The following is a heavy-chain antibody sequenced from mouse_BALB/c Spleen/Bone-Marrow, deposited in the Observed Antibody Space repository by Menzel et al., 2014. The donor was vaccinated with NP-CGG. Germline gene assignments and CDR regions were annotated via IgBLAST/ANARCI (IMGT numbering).Heavy chain of an antibody. V-gene: IGHV14-3*02. CDR2: IDLANGNT. J-gene: IGHJ2*01. Sequence: EVQLQQSGAELVKPGASVKLSCTASGFNIKDTYMHWVKQRPEQGLEWIGRIDLANGNTKYDPKFQGKATITADTSSNTAYLQLSSLTSEDTAVYYCARVQVLRSRGLDYWGQGTTLTVSS. D-gene: IGHD1-1*01. CDR3: ARVQVLRSRGLDY. CDR1: GFNIKDTY.